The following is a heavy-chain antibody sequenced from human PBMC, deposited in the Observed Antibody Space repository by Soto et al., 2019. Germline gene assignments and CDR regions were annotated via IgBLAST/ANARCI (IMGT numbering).Heavy chain of an antibody. CDR2: ISAYNGNT. J-gene: IGHJ6*02. D-gene: IGHD2-2*02. Sequence: ASVKVSCKASGYTFTSYGINWVRQAPGQGLKWMGWISAYNGNTNSAQRLQGRVTMTTDTSTSTAYMELRSLRSDDTAVYYCARVGYCSSTSCYTGYYYYYGMDVWGQGTTVTVSS. CDR1: GYTFTSYG. CDR3: ARVGYCSSTSCYTGYYYYYGMDV. V-gene: IGHV1-18*01.